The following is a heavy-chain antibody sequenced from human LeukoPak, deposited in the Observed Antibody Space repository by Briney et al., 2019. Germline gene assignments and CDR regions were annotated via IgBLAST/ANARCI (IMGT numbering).Heavy chain of an antibody. V-gene: IGHV1-2*02. CDR3: ARGGDIAVAGIDYYYGMDV. J-gene: IGHJ6*02. CDR2: INPNSGGT. CDR1: GYTFTGYY. D-gene: IGHD6-19*01. Sequence: ASVKVSCKASGYTFTGYYMHWVRQAPGQGLKWMGWINPNSGGTNYAQKFQGRVTMTRDTSISTAYMELSRLRSDDTAVYYCARGGDIAVAGIDYYYGMDVWGQGTTVTVSS.